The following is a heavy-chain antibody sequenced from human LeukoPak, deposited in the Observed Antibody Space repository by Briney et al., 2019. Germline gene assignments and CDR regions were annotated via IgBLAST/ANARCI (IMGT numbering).Heavy chain of an antibody. V-gene: IGHV3-15*01. CDR2: IKSKIDGETT. D-gene: IGHD3-10*01. CDR1: GFTFSSYA. CDR3: TTELGLWYGVRYFDH. J-gene: IGHJ4*02. Sequence: PGGSLRLSCAASGFTFSSYAMSWVRQAPGKGLEWVGHIKSKIDGETTNYAAPVKGRFTISRDDSKNTLYLQMNSLKTEDTAVYFCTTELGLWYGVRYFDHWGQGTPATVSS.